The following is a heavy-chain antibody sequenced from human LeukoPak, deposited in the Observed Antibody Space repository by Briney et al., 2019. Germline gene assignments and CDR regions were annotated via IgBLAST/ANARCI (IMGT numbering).Heavy chain of an antibody. D-gene: IGHD3-9*01. Sequence: GGSLRLSCAASGFTFDDYGMSWVRQAPGKGLEWVSGINWNGGSTGYADSVKGRFTISRDNAKNSLYLQMNSLRAEDTALYYCARVGGLRYFDWLIYYFDYWGQGTLVTVSS. CDR2: INWNGGST. CDR1: GFTFDDYG. CDR3: ARVGGLRYFDWLIYYFDY. J-gene: IGHJ4*02. V-gene: IGHV3-20*04.